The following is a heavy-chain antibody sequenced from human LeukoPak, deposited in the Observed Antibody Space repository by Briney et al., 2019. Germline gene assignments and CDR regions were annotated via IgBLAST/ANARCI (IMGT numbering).Heavy chain of an antibody. CDR3: VKAMPITMIVVPYFDY. Sequence: GGSLRLSCAASGFTFSSYAMSWVRQAPGKGLEWVSAISGSGGSTYYADSVKGRFTISRDNSKNTLYLQMNSLRAEDTAVYYCVKAMPITMIVVPYFDYWGQGTLVTVSS. CDR2: ISGSGGST. J-gene: IGHJ4*02. V-gene: IGHV3-23*01. D-gene: IGHD3-22*01. CDR1: GFTFSSYA.